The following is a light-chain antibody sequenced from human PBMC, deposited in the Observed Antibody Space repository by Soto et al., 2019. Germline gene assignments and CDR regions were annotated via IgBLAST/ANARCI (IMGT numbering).Light chain of an antibody. CDR2: DAS. V-gene: IGKV1-5*01. J-gene: IGKJ1*01. Sequence: DIQMTQSPSTLSAYVGDRVTLTCRASQSIGSWLAWYQQTPGRAPRLLIYDASSLESGVPSRFSGSGSGTEFTLTISSLQPDDFATYYCQQYNSYLWTFGQGTKVYIK. CDR1: QSIGSW. CDR3: QQYNSYLWT.